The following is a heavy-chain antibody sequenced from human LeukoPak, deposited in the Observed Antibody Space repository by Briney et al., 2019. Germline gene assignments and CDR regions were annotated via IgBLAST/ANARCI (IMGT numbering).Heavy chain of an antibody. CDR1: GFTFSSYE. J-gene: IGHJ3*02. CDR3: ARDCGGGSCYGPYDAFDI. V-gene: IGHV3-48*03. CDR2: ISSSGSTI. Sequence: GGSLRLSCAASGFTFSSYEMNWVRQAPGKGLDWVSYISSSGSTIYYADSVKGRFTISRDNAKTSLYLKMNSLRAEDPAAYYCARDCGGGSCYGPYDAFDIWGQGTMVTVSS. D-gene: IGHD2-15*01.